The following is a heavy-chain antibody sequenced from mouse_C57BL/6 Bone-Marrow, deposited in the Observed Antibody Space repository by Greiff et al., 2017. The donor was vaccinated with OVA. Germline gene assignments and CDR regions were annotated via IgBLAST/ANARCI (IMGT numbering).Heavy chain of an antibody. CDR3: AREGTYGVAY. CDR1: GYTFTSYW. D-gene: IGHD1-1*01. V-gene: IGHV1-69*01. CDR2: IDPSDSYT. Sequence: QVQLQQPGAELVMPGASVKLSCKASGYTFTSYWMHWVKQRPGQGLEWIGEIDPSDSYTNYHQKFKGKSTLTVDKSSSTAYMQLSSLTSEDSAVYYGAREGTYGVAYWGQGTLVTVSA. J-gene: IGHJ3*01.